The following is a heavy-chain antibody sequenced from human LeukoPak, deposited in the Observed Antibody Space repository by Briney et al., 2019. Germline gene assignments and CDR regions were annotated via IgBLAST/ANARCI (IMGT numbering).Heavy chain of an antibody. CDR2: IRGSGVTT. D-gene: IGHD4-11*01. CDR1: GFTFRGYG. CDR3: AKDAAANVDYPYYFDY. Sequence: GGSLRLSCAASGFTFRGYGMSWVRQAPGKGLEWVSAIRGSGVTTYYADSVKGRFTISRDNSRATLYLLMNSLRAEDTAVYYCAKDAAANVDYPYYFDYWGQGALVTVSS. J-gene: IGHJ4*02. V-gene: IGHV3-23*01.